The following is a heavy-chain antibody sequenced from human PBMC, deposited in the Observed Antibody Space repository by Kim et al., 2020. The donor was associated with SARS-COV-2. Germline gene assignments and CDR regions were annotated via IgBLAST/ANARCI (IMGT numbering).Heavy chain of an antibody. D-gene: IGHD6-19*01. CDR3: ATTIAVAGTFDY. Sequence: RYSPSFQGQVTISADKSISTAYLQWSSLKASDTAMYYCATTIAVAGTFDYWGQGTLVTVSS. V-gene: IGHV5-51*01. J-gene: IGHJ4*02.